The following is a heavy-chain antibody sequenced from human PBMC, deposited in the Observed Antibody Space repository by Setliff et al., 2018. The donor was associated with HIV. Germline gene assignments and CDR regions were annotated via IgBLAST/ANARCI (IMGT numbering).Heavy chain of an antibody. D-gene: IGHD3-22*01. V-gene: IGHV4-4*09. J-gene: IGHJ2*01. CDR1: GGSISSYY. Sequence: PSETLSLTCTVSGGSISSYYWSWIRQPPGKGLEWIGYIYTSGSTNYNPSLKSRVTISVDTSKNQFSLKLSSVTAADTAVYYCASGYYDSSGYYWNFDLWGRGTLVTVSS. CDR3: ASGYYDSSGYYWNFDL. CDR2: IYTSGST.